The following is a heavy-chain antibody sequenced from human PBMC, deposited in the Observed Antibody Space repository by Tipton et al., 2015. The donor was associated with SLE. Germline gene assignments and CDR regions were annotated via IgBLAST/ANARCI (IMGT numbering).Heavy chain of an antibody. CDR2: ISYDGSNK. J-gene: IGHJ5*02. V-gene: IGHV3-30*03. CDR1: GFTFSSYW. CDR3: ARDGYYGSGGNSNWFDP. Sequence: RSLRLSCAASGFTFSSYWMHWVRQAPGKGLEWEAVISYDGSNKYYADSVKGRFTISRDNSKNTLYLQMNSLRAEDTAVYYCARDGYYGSGGNSNWFDPWGQGTLVTVSS. D-gene: IGHD3-10*01.